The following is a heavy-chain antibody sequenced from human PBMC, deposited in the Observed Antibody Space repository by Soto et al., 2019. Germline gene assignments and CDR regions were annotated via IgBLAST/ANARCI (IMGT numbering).Heavy chain of an antibody. CDR3: VRTVGSSWFFDL. Sequence: QLQLRQSGPGLVKPPETLSLTCSVSGASITSGDYYWGWIRQPPGKGLEWVGSIFSDGSPYYNPSLQSRVTFSIDTSRNEFSLKLNSATAVDTAVYYCVRTVGSSWFFDLWGRGTLITVSS. CDR1: GASITSGDYY. CDR2: IFSDGSP. D-gene: IGHD3-10*01. V-gene: IGHV4-39*01. J-gene: IGHJ2*01.